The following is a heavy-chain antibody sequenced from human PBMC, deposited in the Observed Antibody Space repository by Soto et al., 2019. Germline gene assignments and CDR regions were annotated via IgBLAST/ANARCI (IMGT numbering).Heavy chain of an antibody. CDR3: ARGYSVHRDV. CDR2: INHSGST. V-gene: IGHV4-34*01. D-gene: IGHD2-15*01. J-gene: IGHJ6*03. CDR1: GGSFSGYY. Sequence: QVQLQQWGAGLLKPSETLSLTCAVYGGSFSGYYWSWIRQPPGKGLEWIGEINHSGSTNYNPSLKSRVTISVDTSKNQFSLKLSSVTAADTAVYYCARGYSVHRDVWGKGTTVTVSS.